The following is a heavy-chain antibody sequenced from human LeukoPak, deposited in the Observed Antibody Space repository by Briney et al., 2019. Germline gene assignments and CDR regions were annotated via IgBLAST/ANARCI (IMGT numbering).Heavy chain of an antibody. CDR1: GFTFSNAW. D-gene: IGHD6-19*01. V-gene: IGHV4-34*01. Sequence: PGGSLRLSCAASGFTFSNAWMSWIRQPPGKGLEWIGEINHSGSTNYNPSLKSRVTISVDTSKNQFSLKLSSVTAADTAVYYCARLKAVAGTGDYWGQGTLVTVSS. CDR3: ARLKAVAGTGDY. J-gene: IGHJ4*02. CDR2: INHSGST.